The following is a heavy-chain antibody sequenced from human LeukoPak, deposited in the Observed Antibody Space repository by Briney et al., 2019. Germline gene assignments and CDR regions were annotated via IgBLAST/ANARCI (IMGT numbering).Heavy chain of an antibody. CDR2: ISNDGSRR. CDR1: GFTFSRHG. Sequence: PGGSLRLSCAPSGFTFSRHGMHWVRQAPGKGLEWVAIISNDGSRRYYAHSVKGRFTISRDNSKNTLYLRMDSVRAEDTAVYYCAKEVYGSGSYYKDYFDYWGQGTLVTVSS. D-gene: IGHD3-10*01. V-gene: IGHV3-30*18. J-gene: IGHJ4*02. CDR3: AKEVYGSGSYYKDYFDY.